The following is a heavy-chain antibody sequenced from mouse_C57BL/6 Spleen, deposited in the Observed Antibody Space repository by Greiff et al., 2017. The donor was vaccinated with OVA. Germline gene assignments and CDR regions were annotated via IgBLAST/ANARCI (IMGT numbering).Heavy chain of an antibody. Sequence: VQLQQSGPELVKPGASVKISCKASGYSFTGYYMNWVKQSPEKSLEWIGEINPSTGGTTYNQKFKAKATLTVDKSSSTAYMQLKSLTSEDSAVYYCARNYGNPYYAMDYWGQGTSVTVSS. V-gene: IGHV1-42*01. CDR2: INPSTGGT. CDR3: ARNYGNPYYAMDY. D-gene: IGHD2-1*01. CDR1: GYSFTGYY. J-gene: IGHJ4*01.